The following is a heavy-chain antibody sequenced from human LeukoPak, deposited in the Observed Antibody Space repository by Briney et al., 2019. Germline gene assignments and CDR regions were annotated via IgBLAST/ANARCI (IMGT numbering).Heavy chain of an antibody. Sequence: GGSLRLSCAASGFRLSDYDMNWVRQAPGKGLEWVSSISTGSRYIYYAYSVKGRFTISRDNSKNSLFLQMNSLRAEDTAVYYCAKDAQRGFDYSNSLQNWGQGILVTVSS. D-gene: IGHD4-11*01. CDR1: GFRLSDYD. CDR2: ISTGSRYI. J-gene: IGHJ1*01. CDR3: AKDAQRGFDYSNSLQN. V-gene: IGHV3-21*01.